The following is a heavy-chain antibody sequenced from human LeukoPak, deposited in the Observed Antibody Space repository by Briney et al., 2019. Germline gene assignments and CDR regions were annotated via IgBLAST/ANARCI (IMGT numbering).Heavy chain of an antibody. V-gene: IGHV3-23*01. CDR1: GFTFSNYV. J-gene: IGHJ3*02. Sequence: GGSLRLSCAASGFTFSNYVMSWIRQAPGKGPEWVAAITGSSDRTYYVDSVTGRFTISRDNSKNTLYLQMNSLRAEDTAVYYCARETGDSSSWSDGFDIWGQGTMVTVSS. CDR2: ITGSSDRT. D-gene: IGHD6-13*01. CDR3: ARETGDSSSWSDGFDI.